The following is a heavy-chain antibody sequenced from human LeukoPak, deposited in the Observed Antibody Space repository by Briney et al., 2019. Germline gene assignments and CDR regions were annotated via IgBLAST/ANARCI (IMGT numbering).Heavy chain of an antibody. D-gene: IGHD3-22*01. CDR1: GYTFTAYS. J-gene: IGHJ4*02. CDR3: ASFPGDSSGYYRDY. Sequence: ASVKVSCKASGYTFTAYSMHWVRQAPGQGLEWMGWINPNSGGTSYAQKFQGRVTMTRDTSTSTVYMELSSLRSEDTAVYYCASFPGDSSGYYRDYWGQGTLVTVSS. CDR2: INPNSGGT. V-gene: IGHV1-2*02.